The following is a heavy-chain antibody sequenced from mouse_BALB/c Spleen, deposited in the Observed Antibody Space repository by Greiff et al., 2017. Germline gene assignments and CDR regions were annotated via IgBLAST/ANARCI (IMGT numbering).Heavy chain of an antibody. CDR3: ARAAATLYYAMDY. V-gene: IGHV5-4*02. D-gene: IGHD1-2*01. J-gene: IGHJ4*01. CDR2: ISDGGSYT. Sequence: EVMLVESGGGLVKPGGSLKLSCAASGFTFSDYYMYWVRQTPEKRLEWVATISDGGSYTYYPDSVKERFTISRDNAKNNLYLQMSSLKSEDTAMYYCARAAATLYYAMDYWGQGTSVTVSS. CDR1: GFTFSDYY.